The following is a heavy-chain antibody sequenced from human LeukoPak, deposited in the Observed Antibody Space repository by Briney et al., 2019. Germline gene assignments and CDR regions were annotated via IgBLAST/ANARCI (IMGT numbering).Heavy chain of an antibody. CDR3: ARDESFYDSSGYYYV. CDR2: ISYDGSNK. Sequence: GGSLRLSCAASGFTFSSYAMHWVRQAPGKGLEWVAVISYDGSNKYYADSVKGRLTISRDNSKNTLYLQMNSLRAEDTAVYYCARDESFYDSSGYYYVWGQGTLVTVSS. D-gene: IGHD3-22*01. V-gene: IGHV3-30-3*01. J-gene: IGHJ4*02. CDR1: GFTFSSYA.